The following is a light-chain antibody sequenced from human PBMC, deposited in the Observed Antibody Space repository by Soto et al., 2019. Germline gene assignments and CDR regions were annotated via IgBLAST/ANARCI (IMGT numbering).Light chain of an antibody. CDR1: QSVSSSY. J-gene: IGKJ1*01. CDR2: GAS. V-gene: IGKV3-20*01. CDR3: QQYDTSPWT. Sequence: EIVLTQSPGTLSLSPGERATLSCRASQSVSSSYLVWYQQKPGQAPRLLIYGASSRATGIPDRFSVSGSGTDFTLTISRLEPEDFAVYYCQQYDTSPWTFGQGTKVEIK.